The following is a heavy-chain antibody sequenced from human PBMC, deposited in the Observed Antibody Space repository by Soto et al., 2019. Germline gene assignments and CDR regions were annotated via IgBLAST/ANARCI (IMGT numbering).Heavy chain of an antibody. CDR3: ARDQGGKFYYDSSGYYYYFDY. CDR1: GYTFSGYY. D-gene: IGHD3-22*01. CDR2: INPNSGDT. V-gene: IGHV1-2*02. J-gene: IGHJ4*02. Sequence: EASVKVSCKASGYTFSGYYMHWVRQAPGQGLEWMGWINPNSGDTNYAQKFHGRVTMTRDTSISTAYMELSRLRSDDTAVYYCARDQGGKFYYDSSGYYYYFDYWGQGTLVTVSS.